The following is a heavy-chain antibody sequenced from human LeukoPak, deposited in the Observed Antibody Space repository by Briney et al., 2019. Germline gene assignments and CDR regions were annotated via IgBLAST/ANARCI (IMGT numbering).Heavy chain of an antibody. CDR2: INRNGGDI. J-gene: IGHJ4*02. V-gene: IGHV3-9*01. CDR3: AKDMGGWQTDYLFHY. D-gene: IGHD3-16*01. Sequence: PGGSLRLSCAASGFTFSSYAMSWVRQVPGKGLEWVSGINRNGGDIAYADSVKGRFTISRDNAKNSLFLQMNSLRAEDTALYYCAKDMGGWQTDYLFHYWGQGTLVTVSS. CDR1: GFTFSSYA.